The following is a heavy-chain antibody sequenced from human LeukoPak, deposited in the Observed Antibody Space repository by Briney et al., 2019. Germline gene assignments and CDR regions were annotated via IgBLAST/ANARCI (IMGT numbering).Heavy chain of an antibody. D-gene: IGHD4-17*01. Sequence: SETLSLTCAVYGGSFSGYYWSWIRQPPGKGLEWIGEINHSGSTNYNPSLTSRVTISVDTSKNQFSLMLSSVTAADTAVYYCARADLLRCLGYWGQGTLVTVSS. CDR2: INHSGST. V-gene: IGHV4-34*01. CDR1: GGSFSGYY. J-gene: IGHJ4*02. CDR3: ARADLLRCLGY.